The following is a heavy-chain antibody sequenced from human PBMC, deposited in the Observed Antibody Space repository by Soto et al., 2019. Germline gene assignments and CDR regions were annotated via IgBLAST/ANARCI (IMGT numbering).Heavy chain of an antibody. V-gene: IGHV3-23*01. CDR2: ISGSGGST. D-gene: IGHD2-2*01. Sequence: GGSLRLSCAASGCTFSSYAMSWVRQAPGKGLEWVSAISGSGGSTYYADSVKGRFTISRDNSKNTLYLQMNTLGAEDTAVYYCVKGSSASRPYYFDYWGQGTLVTVSS. CDR3: VKGSSASRPYYFDY. J-gene: IGHJ4*02. CDR1: GCTFSSYA.